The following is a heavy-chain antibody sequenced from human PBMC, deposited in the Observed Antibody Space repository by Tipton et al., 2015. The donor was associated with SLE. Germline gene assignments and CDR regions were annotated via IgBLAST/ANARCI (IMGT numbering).Heavy chain of an antibody. J-gene: IGHJ3*02. V-gene: IGHV3-30*04. CDR3: VRRGDFWSGPSPQNAFDI. D-gene: IGHD3-3*01. Sequence: SLRLSCAASGFSFSTYAMHWVRQAPGEGLEWVTVISYDGNDKYYADSVRGRFTISRDNSKNTLNLQMNSLRTEDTALYYCVRRGDFWSGPSPQNAFDIWGQGTLVTVSS. CDR1: GFSFSTYA. CDR2: ISYDGNDK.